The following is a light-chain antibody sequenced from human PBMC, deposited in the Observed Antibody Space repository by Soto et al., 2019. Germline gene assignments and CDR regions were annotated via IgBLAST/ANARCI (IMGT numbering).Light chain of an antibody. Sequence: QSVLTQPASVSGSPGQSITISCTGTSSDVGGYNYVSWYQQSPGKAPKLIIYGVINRPSGVSNRFSAPKSGNTASLTISGLQADDEADYYCSSYTSGSTYVLFGGGTKLTVL. CDR3: SSYTSGSTYVL. V-gene: IGLV2-14*01. CDR1: SSDVGGYNY. J-gene: IGLJ3*02. CDR2: GVI.